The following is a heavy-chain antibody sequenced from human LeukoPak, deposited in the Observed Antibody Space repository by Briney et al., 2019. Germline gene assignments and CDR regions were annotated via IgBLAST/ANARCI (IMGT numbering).Heavy chain of an antibody. V-gene: IGHV2-70*11. Sequence: SGPTLVNPTQTLTLTCTFSGFSLSTSGMCVSWIRQPPGKALEWLARIDWDDDKYYSTSLKTRLTISKDTSKNQVVLTMTNMDPVDTVTYYCARTYTAMVPYYFDYWGQGTLVTVSP. D-gene: IGHD5-18*01. J-gene: IGHJ4*02. CDR3: ARTYTAMVPYYFDY. CDR2: IDWDDDK. CDR1: GFSLSTSGMC.